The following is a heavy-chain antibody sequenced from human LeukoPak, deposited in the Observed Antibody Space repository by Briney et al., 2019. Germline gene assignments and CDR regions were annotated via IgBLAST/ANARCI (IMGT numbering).Heavy chain of an antibody. CDR2: IYYSGST. CDR3: ARASHWNQLHYFDY. V-gene: IGHV4-39*07. J-gene: IGHJ4*02. Sequence: SETLSLTCTVSGGSISSSNYYWGWIRQPPGKGLEWIGTIYYSGSTYYNPSLKSRVTISRDPSKNQFSLKLSSVTAADTAVYYCARASHWNQLHYFDYWGQGTLVTVSS. D-gene: IGHD1-1*01. CDR1: GGSISSSNYY.